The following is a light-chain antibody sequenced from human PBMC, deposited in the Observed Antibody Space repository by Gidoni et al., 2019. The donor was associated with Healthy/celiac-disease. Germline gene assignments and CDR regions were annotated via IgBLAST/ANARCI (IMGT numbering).Light chain of an antibody. J-gene: IGKJ2*01. V-gene: IGKV1-39*01. CDR2: AAS. Sequence: IQMTQSPSSLSASVGDRVTITCRASQSISSYLNWYQQKPGKAPKLLIYAASSLQSGVPSRFSGSGSGTDLTITISSLKPEDFATYYCQQSYRTPVYTFGQGTKLEIK. CDR1: QSISSY. CDR3: QQSYRTPVYT.